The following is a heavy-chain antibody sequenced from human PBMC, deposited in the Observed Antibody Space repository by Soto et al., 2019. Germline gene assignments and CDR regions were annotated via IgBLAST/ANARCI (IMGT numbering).Heavy chain of an antibody. V-gene: IGHV3-30*03. Sequence: QVQLVESGGGVVQPGRSLRLSCAASGFTFSSYGMHWVRQAPGKGLEWVAVISYDGSNKYYADSVKGRCTISRDNSKNTLYLQMNSLRAEDTAVYYCALWFGAFDYWGQGTLVTVSS. CDR1: GFTFSSYG. CDR2: ISYDGSNK. D-gene: IGHD3-10*01. CDR3: ALWFGAFDY. J-gene: IGHJ4*02.